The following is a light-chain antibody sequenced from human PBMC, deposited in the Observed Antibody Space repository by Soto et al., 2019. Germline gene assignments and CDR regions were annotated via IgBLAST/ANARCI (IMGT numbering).Light chain of an antibody. J-gene: IGKJ2*01. Sequence: DIVLIQTPDSLAVSLGGRATINCKSSQSLLYNSNKKNYLAWYQQRPGQPPQLLIYWASTRESEVPDRFSGSGSGTDFTLTIDSLQAEDMAVYYCHQYYTTPYTFGQGTKLEIK. CDR2: WAS. CDR3: HQYYTTPYT. CDR1: QSLLYNSNKKNY. V-gene: IGKV4-1*01.